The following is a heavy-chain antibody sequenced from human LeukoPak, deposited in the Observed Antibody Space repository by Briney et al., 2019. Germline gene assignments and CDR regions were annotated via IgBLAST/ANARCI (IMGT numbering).Heavy chain of an antibody. D-gene: IGHD6-19*01. CDR1: GYSFTNFW. CDR2: ISPGDSGI. CDR3: ARLDSSGIDY. Sequence: GESLQISCQGSGYSFTNFWIGWVRQMPGKGLEWMGVISPGDSGIRYSPSFQGQVTISVDKSISTAYLQWSSLKASDTAMYYCARLDSSGIDYWGQGTLVTVSS. J-gene: IGHJ4*02. V-gene: IGHV5-51*01.